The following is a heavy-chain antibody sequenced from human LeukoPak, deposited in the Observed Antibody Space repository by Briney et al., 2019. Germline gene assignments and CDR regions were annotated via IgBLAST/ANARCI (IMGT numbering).Heavy chain of an antibody. CDR2: IDWNGANI. CDR1: GFTFHDYG. J-gene: IGHJ3*02. CDR3: ARIQSGYSRTWNGYAFEI. Sequence: PGGSLRLSCAASGFTFHDYGMSWVRQAPGKGLEWVSGIDWNGANIGYGDSVKGRFTISRDNAKNSLYLQMNSLRAEDTALYHCARIQSGYSRTWNGYAFEIWGQGTLVTVSS. D-gene: IGHD6-13*01. V-gene: IGHV3-20*01.